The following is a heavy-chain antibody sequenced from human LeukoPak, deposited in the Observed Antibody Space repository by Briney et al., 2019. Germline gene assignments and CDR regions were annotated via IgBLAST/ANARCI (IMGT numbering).Heavy chain of an antibody. D-gene: IGHD1-26*01. CDR2: MTSGTSTI. V-gene: IGHV3-48*04. Sequence: GGSLRLSCAASGFTFSDYIMNWVRQAPGKGLEWVSHMTSGTSTIHYAHSVEGRFTISRDNAKNSLFLQMNSLRAEDTAKYYCAKEGGSIVGGTIPFDHWGQGTLVTVSS. CDR1: GFTFSDYI. J-gene: IGHJ4*02. CDR3: AKEGGSIVGGTIPFDH.